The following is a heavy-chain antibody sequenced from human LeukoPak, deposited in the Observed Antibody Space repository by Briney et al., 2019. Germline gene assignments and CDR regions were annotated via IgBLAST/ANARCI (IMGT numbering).Heavy chain of an antibody. J-gene: IGHJ4*02. CDR3: AWGNTAMGDY. D-gene: IGHD5-18*01. CDR1: GFTFSSYG. Sequence: GRSLRLSCAASGFTFSSYGMHWVRQAPGKGLEWVAVISYDGSNKYYADSVKGRFTISRDNSKNTLYLQMNSLRAEDTAVYYCAWGNTAMGDYWGQGTLVTVSS. V-gene: IGHV3-30*03. CDR2: ISYDGSNK.